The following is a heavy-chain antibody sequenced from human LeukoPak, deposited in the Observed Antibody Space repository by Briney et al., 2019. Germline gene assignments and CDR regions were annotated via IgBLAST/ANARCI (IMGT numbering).Heavy chain of an antibody. D-gene: IGHD6-13*01. J-gene: IGHJ4*02. Sequence: SETLSLTCTVSGGSISSYYWSWIRQPPGKGLEWIGYIYYSGSTNYNPSLKSRVTISVDTSKNQFSLKLSSVTAADTAVYYCARTIHSSSRFEIDYWGQGTLVTVSS. CDR1: GGSISSYY. CDR3: ARTIHSSSRFEIDY. V-gene: IGHV4-59*01. CDR2: IYYSGST.